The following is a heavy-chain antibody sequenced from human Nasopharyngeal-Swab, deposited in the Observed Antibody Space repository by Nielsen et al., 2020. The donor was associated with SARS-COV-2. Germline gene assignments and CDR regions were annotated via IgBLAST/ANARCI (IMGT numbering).Heavy chain of an antibody. CDR1: GGTFSSYA. J-gene: IGHJ6*03. V-gene: IGHV1-69*13. CDR2: IIPIFGTA. D-gene: IGHD6-13*01. Sequence: SVKVSCRASGGTFSSYAISWVRQAPGQGLEWMGGIIPIFGTANYAQKFQGRVTITADESTSTAYMELSSLRSEDTAVYYCARLPGIAAAGRERYYYYYMDVWGKGTAVTVSS. CDR3: ARLPGIAAAGRERYYYYYMDV.